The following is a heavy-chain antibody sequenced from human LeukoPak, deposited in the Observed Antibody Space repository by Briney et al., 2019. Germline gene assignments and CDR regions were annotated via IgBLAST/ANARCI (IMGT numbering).Heavy chain of an antibody. V-gene: IGHV3-23*01. CDR2: ISGSGGST. D-gene: IGHD1-26*01. CDR3: ARDRGDSGSYFDY. Sequence: WGSLRLSCAASGFTFSSYAMSWVRQAPGKGLEWVSAISGSGGSTYYADSVKGRFTISRDNSKNTLYLQMNSLRAEDTAVYYCARDRGDSGSYFDYWGQGTLVTVSS. J-gene: IGHJ4*02. CDR1: GFTFSSYA.